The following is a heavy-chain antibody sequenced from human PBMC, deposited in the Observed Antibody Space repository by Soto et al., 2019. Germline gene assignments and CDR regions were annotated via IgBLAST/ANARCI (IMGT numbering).Heavy chain of an antibody. V-gene: IGHV4-39*01. CDR2: IFYSGRT. J-gene: IGHJ6*02. CDR3: ARQRVHYGMDV. Sequence: NPSETLSLTCTVSGDSISSNSYFWDWIRQPPGKGLEWIGSIFYSGRTYFNPSLKSRVTISVDTSKNQFSLKLSSVTAADTAVYYCARQRVHYGMDVWGQGTTVTVSS. CDR1: GDSISSNSYF.